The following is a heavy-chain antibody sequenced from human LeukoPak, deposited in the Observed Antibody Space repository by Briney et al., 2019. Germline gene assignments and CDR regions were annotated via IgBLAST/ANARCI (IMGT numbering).Heavy chain of an antibody. CDR2: ISGSGDSI. CDR3: ECRRGWPTGGDFDY. Sequence: PGGSLRLSCAASGFTFSSYAMSWVRQAPGKGLEWVSAISGSGDSIYYYADSVKGRFTISKDNPKNTLYLQMNSLRAEDTAVYYCECRRGWPTGGDFDYWGQGTLVTVSS. D-gene: IGHD6-19*01. V-gene: IGHV3-23*01. CDR1: GFTFSSYA. J-gene: IGHJ4*02.